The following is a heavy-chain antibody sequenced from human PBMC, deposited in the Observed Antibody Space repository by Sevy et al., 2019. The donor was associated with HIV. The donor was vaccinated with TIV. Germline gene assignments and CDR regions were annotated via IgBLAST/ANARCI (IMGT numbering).Heavy chain of an antibody. J-gene: IGHJ5*02. D-gene: IGHD5-12*01. Sequence: GGYLRLSCTASGFTFGDYAMSWFRQAPGKGLEWLGFIRSKAYGGTTEYAASVKGRFTISRDDSISIAYLQMNSLKTEDTAVYYCTRDLGAFGYDQYNWFDPWGQGTLVTVSS. CDR3: TRDLGAFGYDQYNWFDP. CDR2: IRSKAYGGTT. V-gene: IGHV3-49*03. CDR1: GFTFGDYA.